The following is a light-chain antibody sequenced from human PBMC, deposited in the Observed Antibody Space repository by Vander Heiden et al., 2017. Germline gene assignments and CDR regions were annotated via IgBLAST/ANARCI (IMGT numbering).Light chain of an antibody. Sequence: EIVMTQSPATLSWSPGERATLSSRASQSVSSNLAWYQQKPGQAPRLLIYGASIRATGIPARFSGSGSGTEFTLTISSLQSEDFAVNYCQQYNNGTPYTFGQGTKLEIK. CDR1: QSVSSN. CDR3: QQYNNGTPYT. V-gene: IGKV3D-15*01. CDR2: GAS. J-gene: IGKJ2*01.